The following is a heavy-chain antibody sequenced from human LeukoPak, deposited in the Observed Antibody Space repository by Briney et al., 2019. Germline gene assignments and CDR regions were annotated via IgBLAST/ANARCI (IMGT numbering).Heavy chain of an antibody. Sequence: ASVKVSCKASGYTFTGYYMHWVRQAPGQGLEWMGWINPNSGGTNYAQKFQGRVTVTRDTSISNAYMELSRLRSDDTAVYYCARDTGDTVTQYYYYYYMDVWGKGTTVTVSS. D-gene: IGHD4-17*01. V-gene: IGHV1-2*02. CDR3: ARDTGDTVTQYYYYYYMDV. J-gene: IGHJ6*03. CDR2: INPNSGGT. CDR1: GYTFTGYY.